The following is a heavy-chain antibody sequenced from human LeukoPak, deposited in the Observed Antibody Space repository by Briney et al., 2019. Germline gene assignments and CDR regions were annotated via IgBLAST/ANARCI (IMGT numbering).Heavy chain of an antibody. V-gene: IGHV3-7*01. Sequence: GGSLRLSCAASGFTFSDYWMQWVRQAPGKGLEWVANIGRDGGSTYYVDSARGRFTISRDATKNALYLQMDSLRVEDTAVYYCTRGDPDYWGQGTLVTVSS. CDR1: GFTFSDYW. CDR2: IGRDGGST. J-gene: IGHJ4*02. D-gene: IGHD2-21*02. CDR3: TRGDPDY.